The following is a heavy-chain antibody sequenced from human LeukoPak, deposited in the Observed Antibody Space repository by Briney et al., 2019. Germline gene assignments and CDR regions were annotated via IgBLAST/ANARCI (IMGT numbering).Heavy chain of an antibody. CDR2: FDPEDGET. CDR1: GYTLTELS. D-gene: IGHD5-18*01. V-gene: IGHV1-24*01. J-gene: IGHJ4*02. CDR3: ATARGGYSYGMPRY. Sequence: GASVKVSCKVSGYTLTELSMHWVRQAPGKGLEGMGGFDPEDGETIYAQKFQGRVTMTEDTSTDTAHMELSSLRSEDTAVYYCATARGGYSYGMPRYWGQGTLVTVSS.